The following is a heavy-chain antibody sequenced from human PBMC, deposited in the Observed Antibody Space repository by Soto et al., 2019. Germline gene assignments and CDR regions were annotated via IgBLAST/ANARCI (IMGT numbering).Heavy chain of an antibody. CDR1: GFTVSSNY. Sequence: EVQLVESGGGLIQPGGSLRLSCAASGFTVSSNYMSWVRQAPGKGLEWVSVIYSGGSTYYADSVKGRFTISRDNSKNTLYLQMNSLRAEDTAMYYCARVGHYYGSGSYFDYWGQGTLVTVSS. V-gene: IGHV3-53*01. CDR3: ARVGHYYGSGSYFDY. CDR2: IYSGGST. J-gene: IGHJ4*02. D-gene: IGHD3-10*01.